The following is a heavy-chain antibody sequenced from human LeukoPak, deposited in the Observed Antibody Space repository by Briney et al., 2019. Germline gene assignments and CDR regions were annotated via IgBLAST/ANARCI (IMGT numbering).Heavy chain of an antibody. CDR2: IYSGDSDT. D-gene: IGHD3-22*01. CDR1: GYSFTSYW. CDR3: ARRDSSGYYIGDWFDP. V-gene: IGHV5-51*01. J-gene: IGHJ5*02. Sequence: GESLKISCKGSGYSFTSYWIGWVRQMPGKGLEWMGIIYSGDSDTRYSPSFQGQVTISADKSISTAYLQWSSLKASDTAMYYCARRDSSGYYIGDWFDPWGQGTLVTVSS.